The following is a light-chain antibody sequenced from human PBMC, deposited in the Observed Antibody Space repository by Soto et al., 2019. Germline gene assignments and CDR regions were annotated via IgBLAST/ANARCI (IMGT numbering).Light chain of an antibody. CDR1: QSVSSSY. CDR3: QQYGSPLT. J-gene: IGKJ4*01. V-gene: IGKV3-20*01. Sequence: EIVLTQSPGTLSLSPGERATLSCRASQSVSSSYLAWYQQKPGQAPRLLIYGASSRATGIPDRFSGSESGTDFTLTISRLEPEDFAVYYCQQYGSPLTFGGGTTVDIK. CDR2: GAS.